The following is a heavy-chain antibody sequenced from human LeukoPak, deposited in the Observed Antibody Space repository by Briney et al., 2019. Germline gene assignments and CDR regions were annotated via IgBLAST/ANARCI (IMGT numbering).Heavy chain of an antibody. CDR1: GGSISSSSYY. Sequence: SETLSLTCTVSGGSISSSSYYWGWIRQPPGKGLEWIGSIYYSGSTYYNPSLKSRVTISVDTSKNQFSLKLSSVTAADTAVYYCARMCSGGSCYSPDAFDIWGQGTMVTVSS. CDR3: ARMCSGGSCYSPDAFDI. CDR2: IYYSGST. D-gene: IGHD2-15*01. V-gene: IGHV4-39*01. J-gene: IGHJ3*02.